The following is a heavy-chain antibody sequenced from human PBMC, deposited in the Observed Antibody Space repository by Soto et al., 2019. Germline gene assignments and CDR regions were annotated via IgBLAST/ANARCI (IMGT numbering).Heavy chain of an antibody. D-gene: IGHD2-21*02. V-gene: IGHV1-18*01. J-gene: IGHJ6*02. Sequence: ASVKVSCKASGYTFTSYGISWVRQAPGQGLEWMGWISAYNGNTNYAQKLQGRVTMTTDTSTSTAYMELRSLRSDDTAVYYCARDLREVVTPVDYYYYGMDVWGQGTTVNGSS. CDR2: ISAYNGNT. CDR3: ARDLREVVTPVDYYYYGMDV. CDR1: GYTFTSYG.